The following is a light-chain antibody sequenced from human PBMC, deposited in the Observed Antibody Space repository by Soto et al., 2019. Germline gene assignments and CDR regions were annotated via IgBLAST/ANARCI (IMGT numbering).Light chain of an antibody. CDR3: QQYGSSPL. Sequence: EIVWTQSTGTLSLSPGERATLSCRASQSVSSSYLAWYQQRPGQAPRLLIYGASSRATGIPDRFSGSGSGTDFTLTISRLEPEDFAVYYCQQYGSSPLFGP. V-gene: IGKV3-20*01. CDR1: QSVSSSY. J-gene: IGKJ3*01. CDR2: GAS.